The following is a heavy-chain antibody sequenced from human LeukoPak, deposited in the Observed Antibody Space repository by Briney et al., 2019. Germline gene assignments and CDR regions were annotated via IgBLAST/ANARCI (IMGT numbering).Heavy chain of an antibody. CDR1: GDSVSNSPYY. CDR2: VYDTGST. CDR3: ARDCRAGGYDYNWFDP. Sequence: SETLPLTCTVSGDSVSNSPYYWSWIRQPPGKGLEWIGYVYDTGSTNYNPSLKSRATISADTSKNQFSLRLRPVTAADTAVYYCARDCRAGGYDYNWFDPWGQGTLVTVSS. V-gene: IGHV4-61*01. J-gene: IGHJ5*02. D-gene: IGHD5-12*01.